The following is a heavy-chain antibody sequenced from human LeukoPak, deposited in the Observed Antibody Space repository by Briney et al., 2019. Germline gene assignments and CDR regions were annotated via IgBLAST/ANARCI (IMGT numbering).Heavy chain of an antibody. CDR1: GFTVSSNY. J-gene: IGHJ4*02. D-gene: IGHD2-2*01. CDR2: ISSSSSYI. CDR3: ARDHSVLGYCSSTSCPPDY. V-gene: IGHV3-21*01. Sequence: PGGSLRLSCAASGFTVSSNYMSWVRQAPGKGLEWVSSISSSSSYIYYADSVKGRFTISRDNAKNSLYLQMNSLRAEDTAVYYCARDHSVLGYCSSTSCPPDYWGQGTLVTVSS.